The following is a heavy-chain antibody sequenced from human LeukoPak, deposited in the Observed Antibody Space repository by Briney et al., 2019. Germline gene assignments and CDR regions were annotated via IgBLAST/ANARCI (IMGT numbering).Heavy chain of an antibody. J-gene: IGHJ4*02. CDR1: GCTVSSNY. CDR2: IYSGSDT. Sequence: PGGSLRLSCAAPGCTVSSNYMSWVRQAPGKGLEWVSVIYSGSDTYYADSVRGRFTISRDDSKNTLYLQMHSLRAEDTAVYYCASHAGLDYWGQGTLTTVSS. V-gene: IGHV3-66*04. D-gene: IGHD6-13*01. CDR3: ASHAGLDY.